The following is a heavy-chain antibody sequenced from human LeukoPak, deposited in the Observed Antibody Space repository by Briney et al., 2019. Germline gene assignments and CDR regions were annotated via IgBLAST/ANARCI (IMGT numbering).Heavy chain of an antibody. CDR3: AKGGYKGDYFDY. J-gene: IGHJ4*02. Sequence: GGSLRLSCAASGFTFSTYAMTWVRQAPGKGLEWVSSISASADRTYYADSVKGRFTISRDNSKNTLDLQMNSLRAEDTAVFYCAKGGYKGDYFDYWGQGSLVTVSS. CDR1: GFTFSTYA. D-gene: IGHD1-14*01. V-gene: IGHV3-23*01. CDR2: ISASADRT.